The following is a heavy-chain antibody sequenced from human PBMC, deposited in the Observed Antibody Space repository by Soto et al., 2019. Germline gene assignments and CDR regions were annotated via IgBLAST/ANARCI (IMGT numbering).Heavy chain of an antibody. CDR1: GYTLTSYA. CDR2: INAGNGNT. J-gene: IGHJ4*01. CDR3: ARSLGYCSSTSCYSRGISDCGGSSVCFY. Sequence: ASVKVSCNASGYTLTSYAMHWVRQAPGQRLEWMGWINAGNGNTKYSQKFQGRVTITRDTSASTAYMELSSLRSEDTAVYYCARSLGYCSSTSCYSRGISDCGGSSVCFYWGHGTLVTVPS. D-gene: IGHD2-2*01. V-gene: IGHV1-3*01.